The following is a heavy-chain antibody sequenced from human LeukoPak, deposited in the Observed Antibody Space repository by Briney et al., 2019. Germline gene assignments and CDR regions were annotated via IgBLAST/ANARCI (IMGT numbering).Heavy chain of an antibody. CDR2: INPRRGST. D-gene: IGHD6-13*01. Sequence: ASVKVSCKTSGYTFTNYLIHWVRQAPGLGHEWMGIINPRRGSTRYAQKFQDRVVVTRDTSTSTVYMELSSLRSDDTAVYYCTREGAAEAKNFDYRDQGTLVTVSS. J-gene: IGHJ4*02. CDR3: TREGAAEAKNFDY. V-gene: IGHV1-46*01. CDR1: GYTFTNYL.